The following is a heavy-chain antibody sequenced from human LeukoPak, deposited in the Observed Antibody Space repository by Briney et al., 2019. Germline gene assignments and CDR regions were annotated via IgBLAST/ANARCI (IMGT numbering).Heavy chain of an antibody. Sequence: SETLSLTCTVSGGSISSSSYYWGWIRQPPGKGLDWIGSIYYSGSTYYNPSLKSRVTISVDTSKNQFSLKLSSVTAADTAVYYCARRVALIAGLRFLEWSTMGDYFDYWGQGTLVTVSS. V-gene: IGHV4-39*01. CDR2: IYYSGST. J-gene: IGHJ4*02. D-gene: IGHD3-3*01. CDR3: ARRVALIAGLRFLEWSTMGDYFDY. CDR1: GGSISSSSYY.